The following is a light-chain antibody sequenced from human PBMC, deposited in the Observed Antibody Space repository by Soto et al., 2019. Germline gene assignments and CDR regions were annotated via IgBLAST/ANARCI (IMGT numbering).Light chain of an antibody. CDR3: QQYNNWPPIT. CDR2: GAS. CDR1: QSGSSSY. Sequence: EIVLTQSPGTLSLSPGERATLSCRAIQSGSSSYVAWYQQKPGQAPRLLIYGASSRATGIPDRFSGSGAGTEFTLTISSLQSEDFAVYYCQQYNNWPPITFGQGTRLEIK. V-gene: IGKV3-20*01. J-gene: IGKJ5*01.